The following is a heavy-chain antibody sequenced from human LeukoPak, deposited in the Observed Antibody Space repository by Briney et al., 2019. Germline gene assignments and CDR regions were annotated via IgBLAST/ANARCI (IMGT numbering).Heavy chain of an antibody. CDR2: LYHSGST. Sequence: SETLSLTCTVSGGSISSYYWSWIRQPPGKGLEWIGSLYHSGSTYYNPSLKSRVTISVDTSKNQFSLKLSSVTAADTAVYYCARTPDNRYFDYWGQGTLVTVSS. CDR3: ARTPDNRYFDY. D-gene: IGHD3-22*01. CDR1: GGSISSYY. J-gene: IGHJ4*02. V-gene: IGHV4-59*08.